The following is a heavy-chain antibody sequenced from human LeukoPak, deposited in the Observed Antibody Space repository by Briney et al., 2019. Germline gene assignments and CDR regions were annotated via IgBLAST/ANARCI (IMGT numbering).Heavy chain of an antibody. D-gene: IGHD5-24*01. CDR2: IYYNGAT. CDR1: GGSINSGGYY. J-gene: IGHJ4*02. V-gene: IGHV4-31*01. CDR3: ARELEMGTYYFDY. Sequence: PSEILSLTCTVSGGSINSGGYYWSWLRQHPGKGLEWIVHIYYNGATYYKPSLQSQVTISLDTSKNQFSLSLSSATAADTAVYYCARELEMGTYYFDYWGQGTLVTVSS.